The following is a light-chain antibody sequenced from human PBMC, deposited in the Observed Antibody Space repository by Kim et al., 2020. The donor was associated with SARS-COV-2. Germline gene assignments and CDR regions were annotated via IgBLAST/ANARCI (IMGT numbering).Light chain of an antibody. CDR1: QGISNY. Sequence: DIQMTQSPYLLSASVGGRVTITCRASQGISNYLAWYQQKPGKVPKLLIYAASTLQSGVPSRFSGSGSGTDFTLTISSLQPEDVATYYCQKYNSAPRTFGQGTKVDIK. J-gene: IGKJ1*01. V-gene: IGKV1-27*01. CDR3: QKYNSAPRT. CDR2: AAS.